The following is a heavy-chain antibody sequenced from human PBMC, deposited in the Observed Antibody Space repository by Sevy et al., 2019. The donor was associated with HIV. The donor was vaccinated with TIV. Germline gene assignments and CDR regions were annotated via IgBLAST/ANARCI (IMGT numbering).Heavy chain of an antibody. J-gene: IGHJ5*02. V-gene: IGHV4-34*01. CDR1: VGSFSGYY. Sequence: SETLSLTCAVYVGSFSGYYWSWIRQPPGKGLEWIGEINHSGSTNYNPSLKSQVTISVDTSKNQFSLKLSSVTAADTAVDYCARGLGGGYSSPTRLGNWFDPWGQGTLVTVSS. CDR2: INHSGST. CDR3: ARGLGGGYSSPTRLGNWFDP. D-gene: IGHD6-13*01.